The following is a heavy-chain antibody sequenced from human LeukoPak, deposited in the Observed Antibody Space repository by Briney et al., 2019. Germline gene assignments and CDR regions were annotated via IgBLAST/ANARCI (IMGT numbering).Heavy chain of an antibody. CDR1: GFTFSSYW. V-gene: IGHV3-7*03. CDR2: IKQDGSEK. D-gene: IGHD5-18*01. CDR3: ASFSGYSYGYGY. Sequence: PGGSLRLSCAASGFTFSSYWMSWVRQAPGKGLKRVANIKQDGSEKYYVASVKGRFTISRDNAKKSLYLQMNSLRAEDTAVYYCASFSGYSYGYGYWGQGTLVTVSS. J-gene: IGHJ4*02.